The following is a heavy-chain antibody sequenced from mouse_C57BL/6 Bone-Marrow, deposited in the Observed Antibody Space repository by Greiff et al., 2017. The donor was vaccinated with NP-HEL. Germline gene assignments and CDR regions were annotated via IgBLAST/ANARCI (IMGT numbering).Heavy chain of an antibody. Sequence: VQLQQSVAELVRPGASVKLSCTASGFNIKDDYMHWVKQRPEQGLEWIGWIDPENGDTEYASKFQGKATITADTSSNTAYLQLSSLTSEDTAVYYCTITTVVAYYFDYWGQGTTLTVSS. J-gene: IGHJ2*01. CDR2: IDPENGDT. D-gene: IGHD1-1*01. CDR1: GFNIKDDY. V-gene: IGHV14-4*01. CDR3: TITTVVAYYFDY.